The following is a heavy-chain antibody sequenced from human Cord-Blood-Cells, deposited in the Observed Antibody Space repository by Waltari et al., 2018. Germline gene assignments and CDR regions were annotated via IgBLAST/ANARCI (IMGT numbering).Heavy chain of an antibody. D-gene: IGHD6-19*01. CDR2: IHSGGST. CDR3: ARTSQQWLVRGYYFDY. J-gene: IGHJ4*02. CDR1: GFTVSSNY. V-gene: IGHV3-53*01. Sequence: EVQLVESGGGLIQPGGSLRLSCAASGFTVSSNYMSWVRQAPGKGLEWVSVIHSGGSTYYADSVKGRFTISRDNSKNTLYLQMNSLRAEDTAVYYCARTSQQWLVRGYYFDYWGQGTLVTVSS.